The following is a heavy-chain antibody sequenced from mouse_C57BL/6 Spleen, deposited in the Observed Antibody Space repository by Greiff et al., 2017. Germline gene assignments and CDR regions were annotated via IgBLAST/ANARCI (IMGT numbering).Heavy chain of an antibody. Sequence: VQLQQPGAELVMPGASVKLSCKVSGYTFTSYWMHWVKPRHGPGLEWIGEIDPSDSYTNYNKKFKGKSTLTVDKSSSTAYMQLSSVTSEDSSFYYCARGITTVVPFAYWGQGTLVTVSA. CDR2: IDPSDSYT. V-gene: IGHV1-69*01. CDR1: GYTFTSYW. J-gene: IGHJ3*01. CDR3: ARGITTVVPFAY. D-gene: IGHD1-1*01.